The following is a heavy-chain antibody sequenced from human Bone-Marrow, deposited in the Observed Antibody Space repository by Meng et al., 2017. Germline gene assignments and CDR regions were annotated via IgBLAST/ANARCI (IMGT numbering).Heavy chain of an antibody. CDR3: AKKDDAFDI. J-gene: IGHJ3*02. CDR2: ISWDGGST. V-gene: IGHV3-43*01. Sequence: GESLKTSCAASGFTFDDYTMHRVRQAPGKGVEWVSLISWDGGSTYYADSVKGRFTISRDNSKNSLYLQMNSLRTEHTAWYYCAKKDDAFDIWGQGTMVTVSS. CDR1: GFTFDDYT.